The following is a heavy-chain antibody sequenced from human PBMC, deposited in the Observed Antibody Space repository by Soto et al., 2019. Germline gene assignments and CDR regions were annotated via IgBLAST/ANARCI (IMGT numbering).Heavy chain of an antibody. J-gene: IGHJ5*02. CDR3: ARDQHDPYDSSGYYFNWFDT. CDR1: GGTFSSYG. Sequence: QVQLVQSGAEEKKPGSSVKVSCTASGGTFSSYGINWVRQAPGQGLEWMGGVIPLFGAANYAQKFQGRVTITAVASSSIVYMELRSLRAEDTAVYYCARDQHDPYDSSGYYFNWFDTWGQGTMVTVSS. V-gene: IGHV1-69*01. D-gene: IGHD3-22*01. CDR2: VIPLFGAA.